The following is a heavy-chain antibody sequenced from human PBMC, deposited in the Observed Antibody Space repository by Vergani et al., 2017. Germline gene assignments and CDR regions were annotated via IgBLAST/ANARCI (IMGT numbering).Heavy chain of an antibody. V-gene: IGHV3-23*04. CDR2: IGGGGVSS. CDR3: AKSWWLIYYFDY. CDR1: GFTFSSYA. J-gene: IGHJ4*02. Sequence: VRLVESGGGVVQPGRSLRLSCAASGFTFSSYAMSWVRQAPGKGLEWVSTIGGGGVSSYYADSVKGRFTISRDNSKNTLYLQMNSLRAEDTAVYYCAKSWWLIYYFDYWGQGTLVTVSS. D-gene: IGHD3-3*01.